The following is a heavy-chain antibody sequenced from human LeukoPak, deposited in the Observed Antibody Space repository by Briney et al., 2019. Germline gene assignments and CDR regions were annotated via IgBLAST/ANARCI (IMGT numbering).Heavy chain of an antibody. J-gene: IGHJ4*02. D-gene: IGHD3-22*01. CDR3: VRGAFYYDSSAFAVSDQ. CDR1: GGSISSSNW. Sequence: SETLSLTCAVSGGSISSSNWWSWVRQPPGKGLEWIGEIYHSGSTNYNPSLKSRVTISVDTSKNQFSLKLHSVTAADTAVYYCVRGAFYYDSSAFAVSDQWGQGTLVIVSS. CDR2: IYHSGST. V-gene: IGHV4-4*02.